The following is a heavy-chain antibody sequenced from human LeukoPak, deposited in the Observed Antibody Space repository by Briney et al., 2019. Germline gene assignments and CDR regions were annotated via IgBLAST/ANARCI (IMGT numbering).Heavy chain of an antibody. D-gene: IGHD6-19*01. CDR1: GASISSYY. CDR3: ARDRLVLSKYSSGWYVDY. CDR2: IYYSGSA. J-gene: IGHJ4*02. V-gene: IGHV4-59*12. Sequence: PSETLSLTCTVSGASISSYYWSWIRQPPGKRLEWIGYIYYSGSANYNPSLKSRVTMSVDTSKNQFSLKLSSVTAADTAVYYCARDRLVLSKYSSGWYVDYWGQGTLVTVSS.